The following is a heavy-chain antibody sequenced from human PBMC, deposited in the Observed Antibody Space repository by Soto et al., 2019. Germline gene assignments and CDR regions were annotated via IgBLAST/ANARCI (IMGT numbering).Heavy chain of an antibody. V-gene: IGHV4-59*12. Sequence: SETLSLTCTVSGDSMNNYYWSWIRQPPGKELEWIGYVYSSGTTNYTPSFKSRVTISVDPSKSQFSLSLSSVTDADTAVYYCARLFGGAFQHWSQGTLVTVSS. CDR3: ARLFGGAFQH. CDR1: GDSMNNYY. J-gene: IGHJ1*01. CDR2: VYSSGTT. D-gene: IGHD2-15*01.